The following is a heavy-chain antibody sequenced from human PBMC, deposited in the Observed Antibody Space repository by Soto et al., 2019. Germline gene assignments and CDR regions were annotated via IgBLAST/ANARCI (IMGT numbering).Heavy chain of an antibody. CDR3: ARTYYDFWSGYYYSFDY. V-gene: IGHV4-39*01. D-gene: IGHD3-3*01. CDR1: GGSISSSSYY. J-gene: IGHJ4*02. CDR2: IYYSGST. Sequence: SETLSLTCTVSGGSISSSSYYWGWIRQPPGKGLEWIGSIYYSGSTYYNPSLKSRVTISVDTSKNQFSLKLRSVTAADTAVYYCARTYYDFWSGYYYSFDYWGQGTLVTVSS.